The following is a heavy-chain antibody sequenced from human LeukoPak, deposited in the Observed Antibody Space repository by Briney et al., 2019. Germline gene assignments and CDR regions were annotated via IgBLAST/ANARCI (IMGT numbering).Heavy chain of an antibody. CDR2: ISVYNGNT. Sequence: GASVKVSCKTSGYTFSSKGITWVRQAPGQGLEWMGWISVYNGNTKYAQKLQGRVTMTTDTSTTTAYMELRSLRSDDTAMYYCARDINAYVESPSGYWGQGTLVTVSS. CDR3: ARDINAYVESPSGY. CDR1: GYTFSSKG. D-gene: IGHD3-10*02. J-gene: IGHJ4*02. V-gene: IGHV1-18*01.